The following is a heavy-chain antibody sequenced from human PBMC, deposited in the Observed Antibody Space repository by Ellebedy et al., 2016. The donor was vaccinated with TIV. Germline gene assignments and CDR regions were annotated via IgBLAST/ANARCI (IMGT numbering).Heavy chain of an antibody. CDR2: IRSKAYGGTT. Sequence: GESLEISXTASGFTSGDYAMSWVRQAPGKGLEWVSFIRSKAYGGTTEYAASVKGRFTISRDDSKSIAYLQMNSLKAEDTAVYYCTRDLTTLAAAGTGIYYYTMDVWGQGTTVTVSS. J-gene: IGHJ6*02. V-gene: IGHV3-49*04. CDR3: TRDLTTLAAAGTGIYYYTMDV. CDR1: GFTSGDYA. D-gene: IGHD6-13*01.